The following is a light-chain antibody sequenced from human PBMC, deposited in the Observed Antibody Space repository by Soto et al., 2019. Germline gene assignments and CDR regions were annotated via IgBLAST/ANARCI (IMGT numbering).Light chain of an antibody. CDR3: QQYGRSPRT. V-gene: IGKV3-20*01. CDR1: QSVSSE. CDR2: DAS. Sequence: EILLTQSPVTLSLSPWERATLSCRASQSVSSELAWYQQKPGQAPRLLIYDASNRATGIPARFSGSGSGTDFTLTISRLEPEDFAVHYCQQYGRSPRTFGEGTKVDIK. J-gene: IGKJ1*01.